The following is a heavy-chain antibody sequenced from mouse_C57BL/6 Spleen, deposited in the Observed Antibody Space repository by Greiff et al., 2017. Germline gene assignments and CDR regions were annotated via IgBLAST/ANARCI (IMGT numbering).Heavy chain of an antibody. D-gene: IGHD1-1*01. CDR1: GYTFTSYD. Sequence: VKLMESGPELVKPGASVKLSCKASGYTFTSYDINWVKQRPGQSLEWIGWIYPRDGSTKYNEKFKGKATLTVDTSSSTAYMELLSLTSEDAAVSFCASWEDYGSRSYWYFDVWGTGTTVTVSS. J-gene: IGHJ1*03. V-gene: IGHV1-85*01. CDR2: IYPRDGST. CDR3: ASWEDYGSRSYWYFDV.